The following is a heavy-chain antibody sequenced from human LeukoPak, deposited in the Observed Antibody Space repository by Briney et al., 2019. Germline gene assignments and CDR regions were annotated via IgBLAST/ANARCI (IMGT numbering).Heavy chain of an antibody. V-gene: IGHV3-23*01. D-gene: IGHD6-13*01. CDR3: ASESPVAATGRSWFDS. Sequence: PGGSLRLSCAASGFTFSSYAMSWVRQAPGKGLEWVSAITGGGSTTYYADSVKGRFTISRDNSKNTLYLQMNSLRAEDTALYYCASESPVAATGRSWFDSWGQGTLVTVSS. J-gene: IGHJ5*01. CDR2: ITGGGSTT. CDR1: GFTFSSYA.